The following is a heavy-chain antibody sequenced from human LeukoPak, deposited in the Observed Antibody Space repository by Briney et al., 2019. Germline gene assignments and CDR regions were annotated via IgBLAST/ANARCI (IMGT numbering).Heavy chain of an antibody. CDR1: GGSISSYY. Sequence: PSETLSLTCTVSGGSISSYYWSWIRQPPGKGLEWMGYIYYSGSTNYNPSLKSRVTISVDTSKNQFSLKLSSVTAADTAVYYCARELLSGDFDYWGQGTLVTVSS. V-gene: IGHV4-59*01. J-gene: IGHJ4*02. CDR2: IYYSGST. CDR3: ARELLSGDFDY.